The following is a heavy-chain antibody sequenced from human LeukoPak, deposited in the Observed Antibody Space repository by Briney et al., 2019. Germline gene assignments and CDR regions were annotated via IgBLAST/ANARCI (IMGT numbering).Heavy chain of an antibody. CDR2: IYYSGST. Sequence: PGGSLRLSCAASGFTFSSYAMHWVRQPPGKGLEWIGSIYYSGSTYYNPSLKSRVTISVDTSKNQFSLKLSSVTAADTAVYYCARRRTGTTPYYYGMDVWGQGTTVTVSS. V-gene: IGHV4-39*01. J-gene: IGHJ6*02. D-gene: IGHD1/OR15-1a*01. CDR3: ARRRTGTTPYYYGMDV. CDR1: GFTFSSYAMH.